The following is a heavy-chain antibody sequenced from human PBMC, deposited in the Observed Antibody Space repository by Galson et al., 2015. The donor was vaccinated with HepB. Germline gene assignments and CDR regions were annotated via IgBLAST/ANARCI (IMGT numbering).Heavy chain of an antibody. D-gene: IGHD3-22*01. CDR3: AKEGYYYDSSPEWYFDL. V-gene: IGHV3-30*02. Sequence: SLRLSCAASGFTFSSYGMHWVRQAPGKGLEWVAFIRYDGSNKYYADSVKGRFTISRDNSKNTLYLQMNSLRAEDTAVYYCAKEGYYYDSSPEWYFDLWGRGTLVTVSS. CDR2: IRYDGSNK. CDR1: GFTFSSYG. J-gene: IGHJ2*01.